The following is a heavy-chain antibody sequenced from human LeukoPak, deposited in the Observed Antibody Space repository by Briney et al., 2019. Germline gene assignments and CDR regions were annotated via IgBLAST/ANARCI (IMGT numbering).Heavy chain of an antibody. CDR3: ARDRAYNYLSDY. CDR2: IKEDGSEK. V-gene: IGHV3-7*01. CDR1: GFTFSYYW. D-gene: IGHD5-18*01. J-gene: IGHJ4*02. Sequence: GGSLRLSCAASGFTFSYYWMSWVRQAPGKGLEWVANIKEDGSEKYYVDSVKGRFTISRDNAKNSLYLQMNSLRAEDTAEYYCARDRAYNYLSDYWGQGTLVTVSS.